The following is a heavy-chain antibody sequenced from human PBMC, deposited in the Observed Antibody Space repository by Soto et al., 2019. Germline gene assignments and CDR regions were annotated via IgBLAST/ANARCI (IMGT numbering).Heavy chain of an antibody. CDR1: GYTFTGYY. D-gene: IGHD3-16*01. J-gene: IGHJ3*02. V-gene: IGHV1-2*02. CDR3: AREYDYVAFDI. Sequence: ASVKVSCKASGYTFTGYYMHWVRQAPGQGLEWMGWINPNSGGTSYAQKFQGRVTMTRDTSISTAYMELSRLRSDDKAVYYCAREYDYVAFDIWGQGTMVTVSS. CDR2: INPNSGGT.